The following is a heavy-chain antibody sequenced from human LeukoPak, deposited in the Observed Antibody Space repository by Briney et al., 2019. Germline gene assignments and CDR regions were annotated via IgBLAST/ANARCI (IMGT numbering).Heavy chain of an antibody. CDR2: IYTSGST. D-gene: IGHD3-22*01. Sequence: NPSEILSLTCTVSGGSISSYYWSWIRQPAGKGLEWIGRIYTSGSTNYNPSLKSRVTMSVDTSKNQFPLKLSSVTAADTAVYYCARVVAPRSGYYLDAFDIWGQGTMVTVSS. CDR3: ARVVAPRSGYYLDAFDI. J-gene: IGHJ3*02. CDR1: GGSISSYY. V-gene: IGHV4-4*07.